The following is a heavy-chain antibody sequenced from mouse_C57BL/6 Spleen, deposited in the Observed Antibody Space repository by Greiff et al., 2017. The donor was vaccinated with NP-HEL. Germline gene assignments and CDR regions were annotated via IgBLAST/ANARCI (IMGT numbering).Heavy chain of an antibody. V-gene: IGHV1-81*01. CDR1: GYTFTSYG. D-gene: IGHD2-3*01. CDR2: IYPRSGNT. CDR3: ARLRDGYYYFDY. Sequence: VKLQESGAELARPGASVKLSCKASGYTFTSYGISWVKQRTGQGLEWIGEIYPRSGNTYYNEKFKGKATLTADKSSSTAYMELRSLTSEDSAVYFCARLRDGYYYFDYWGQGTTLTVSS. J-gene: IGHJ2*01.